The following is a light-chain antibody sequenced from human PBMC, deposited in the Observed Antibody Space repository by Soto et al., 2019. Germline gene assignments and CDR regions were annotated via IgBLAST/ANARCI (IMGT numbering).Light chain of an antibody. J-gene: IGKJ4*01. CDR2: GAS. Sequence: IVMTQSPGTLSVSPGERATLSFRASQSVSSNLAWYQQKPGQAPRLLIYGASSRATGIPDRFSGSGSGTDFTLTISRLEPEDFVVYYCQQYGSSPPLTFGGGTKVDI. V-gene: IGKV3-20*01. CDR3: QQYGSSPPLT. CDR1: QSVSSN.